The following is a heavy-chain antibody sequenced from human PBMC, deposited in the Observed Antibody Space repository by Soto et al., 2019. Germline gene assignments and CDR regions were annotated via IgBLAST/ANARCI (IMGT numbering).Heavy chain of an antibody. J-gene: IGHJ3*02. CDR1: GYTFTSYG. Sequence: ASVKXSCKASGYTFTSYGISWVRQAPGQGLEWMGWISAYNGNTNYAQKLQGRVTMTTDTSTSTAYMELRSLRSDDTAVYYCAREEWLVTRGAFDIWGQGTMVTVSS. CDR2: ISAYNGNT. D-gene: IGHD6-19*01. V-gene: IGHV1-18*01. CDR3: AREEWLVTRGAFDI.